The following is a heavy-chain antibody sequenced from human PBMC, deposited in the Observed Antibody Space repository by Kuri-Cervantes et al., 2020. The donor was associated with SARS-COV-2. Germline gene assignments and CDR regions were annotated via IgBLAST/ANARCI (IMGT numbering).Heavy chain of an antibody. V-gene: IGHV3-23*01. CDR3: VKGSAASRPYYFDS. Sequence: GESLKISCAASGFTLSSYAMSWVRQAPGKGLEWVSAITDDGGSTYHADSVKGRFTISRDNSKTTLFLQMNSLRAEDTAVYHCVKGSAASRPYYFDSWGQGTLVTVSS. J-gene: IGHJ4*02. CDR2: ITDDGGST. D-gene: IGHD3-10*01. CDR1: GFTLSSYA.